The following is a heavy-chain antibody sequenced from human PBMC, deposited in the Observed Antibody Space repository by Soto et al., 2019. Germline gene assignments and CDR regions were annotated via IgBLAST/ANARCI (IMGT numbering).Heavy chain of an antibody. V-gene: IGHV1-46*03. CDR1: GYTFTSYY. J-gene: IGHJ5*02. Sequence: QVQLVQSGAEVKKPGASVKVSCKASGYTFTSYYMHWVRQAPGQGLEWMGIINPSGGSTSYAQKFKGRVTMTRDTSTSTVYMELSSLRSEDTAVYYCARDLTRITPLPAAKFFTQRNWFDPWGHGTLVTVSS. CDR2: INPSGGST. CDR3: ARDLTRITPLPAAKFFTQRNWFDP. D-gene: IGHD2-2*01.